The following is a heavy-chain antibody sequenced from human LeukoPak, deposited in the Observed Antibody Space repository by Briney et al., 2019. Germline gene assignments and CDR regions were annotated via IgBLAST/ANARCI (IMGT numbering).Heavy chain of an antibody. D-gene: IGHD5-18*01. V-gene: IGHV4-59*12. CDR1: GGSISSYY. J-gene: IGHJ4*02. CDR2: IYYSGST. Sequence: PSETLSLTCTVSGGSISSYYWSWIRQPPGKGLEWIGYIYYSGSTNYNPSLKSRVTISVDTPKNQFSLKLSSVTAADTAVYYCARDAYGYGIDYWGQGTLVTVSS. CDR3: ARDAYGYGIDY.